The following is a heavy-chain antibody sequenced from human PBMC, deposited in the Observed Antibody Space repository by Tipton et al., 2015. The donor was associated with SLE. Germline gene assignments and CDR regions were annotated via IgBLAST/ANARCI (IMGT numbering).Heavy chain of an antibody. CDR1: GFTVSRNS. Sequence: SLRLSCEASGFTVSRNSMSWVRQAPGKGLEWVAVISYDGSNKYYADSVKGRFTISRDNSKNTLYLQMNSLRAEDTAVYYCARGGGSGSYYNPFDYWGQGTLVTVSS. V-gene: IGHV3-30*04. CDR2: ISYDGSNK. CDR3: ARGGGSGSYYNPFDY. D-gene: IGHD3-10*01. J-gene: IGHJ4*02.